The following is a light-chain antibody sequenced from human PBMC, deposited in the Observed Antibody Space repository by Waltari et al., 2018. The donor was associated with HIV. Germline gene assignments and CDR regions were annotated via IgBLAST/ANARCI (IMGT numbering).Light chain of an antibody. CDR3: QVWEGKTDHVV. CDR1: HIGTTT. J-gene: IGLJ2*01. Sequence: SFVLTQPPSVSVAPRQPARLTCGGDHIGTTTLHWFQQRPGQAPLLVVYDDSDRPSGIPERFSGSNSGNTATLTISGVEAGDEADYYCQVWEGKTDHVVFGGGTRLTVL. V-gene: IGLV3-21*02. CDR2: DDS.